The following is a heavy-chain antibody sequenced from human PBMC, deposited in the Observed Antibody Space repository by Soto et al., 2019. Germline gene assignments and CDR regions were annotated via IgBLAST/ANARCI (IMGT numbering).Heavy chain of an antibody. V-gene: IGHV3-33*01. D-gene: IGHD3-22*01. CDR2: IWYDGSNK. CDR1: GFTFSSYG. J-gene: IGHJ4*02. CDR3: ARVGGDSSGYFIPFDY. Sequence: RLSCAASGFTFSSYGMHWVRQAPGKGLEWVTVIWYDGSNKYYADSVKGRFTISRDNSKNTLYLQMNSLRAEDTAVYYCARVGGDSSGYFIPFDYWGQGTLVTVSS.